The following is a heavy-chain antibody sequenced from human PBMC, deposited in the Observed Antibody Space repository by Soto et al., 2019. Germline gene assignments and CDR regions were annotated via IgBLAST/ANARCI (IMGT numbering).Heavy chain of an antibody. CDR2: ISAYNGNT. CDR3: ARELGVVWGYYYYYGMDV. J-gene: IGHJ6*02. D-gene: IGHD3-16*01. V-gene: IGHV1-18*04. CDR1: GYTFTSYG. Sequence: ASVKVSCKASGYTFTSYGISWVRQAPGQGLEWMGWISAYNGNTNYAQKPQGRVTMTTDTSTSTAYMELRSLRYDDTAVYYCARELGVVWGYYYYYGMDVWGQGTTVTVSS.